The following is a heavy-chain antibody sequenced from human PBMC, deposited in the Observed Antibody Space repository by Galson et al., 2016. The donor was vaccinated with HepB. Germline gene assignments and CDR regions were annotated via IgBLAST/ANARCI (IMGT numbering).Heavy chain of an antibody. Sequence: SLRLSCAASGFTFTTYGMHWVRRAPGKGLESVAIISFDGTNKYYADSVKGRFTISRDNSKNTLYLQMNSLRAEDTAVYYCARDRGWEGGWFDPWGQGTLVTVSS. D-gene: IGHD3-10*01. CDR1: GFTFTTYG. CDR3: ARDRGWEGGWFDP. V-gene: IGHV3-30*03. CDR2: ISFDGTNK. J-gene: IGHJ5*02.